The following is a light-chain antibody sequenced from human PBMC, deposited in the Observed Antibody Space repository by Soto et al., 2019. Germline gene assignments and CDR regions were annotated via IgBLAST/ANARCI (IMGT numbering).Light chain of an antibody. V-gene: IGLV1-44*01. CDR2: SND. Sequence: QSVLTQPPSASGTPGQRVTISCSGSSSNVGFNLVSWYQQLPGTAPKLLIYSNDQRPSGVPDRFSGSKSGTSASLAISGLQSEDEANYYCAAWDDSPNGWVFGGGTKLTVL. J-gene: IGLJ3*02. CDR3: AAWDDSPNGWV. CDR1: SSNVGFNL.